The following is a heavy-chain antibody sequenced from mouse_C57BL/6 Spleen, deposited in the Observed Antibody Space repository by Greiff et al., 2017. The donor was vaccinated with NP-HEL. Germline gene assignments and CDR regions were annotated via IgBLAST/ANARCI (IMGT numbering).Heavy chain of an antibody. CDR2: IDPKSGGT. CDR1: GYTFTSYW. D-gene: IGHD2-3*01. J-gene: IGHJ4*01. V-gene: IGHV1-72*01. Sequence: VQLQQPGAELVKPGASVKLSCKASGYTFTSYWMHWVKQRPGRGLEWIGRIDPKSGGTKYNEKFKSKATLTVDKPSSTAYMQLSSLTSEDSAVYYCARLGGLCDGYDYYAMDYWGQGTSVTVSS. CDR3: ARLGGLCDGYDYYAMDY.